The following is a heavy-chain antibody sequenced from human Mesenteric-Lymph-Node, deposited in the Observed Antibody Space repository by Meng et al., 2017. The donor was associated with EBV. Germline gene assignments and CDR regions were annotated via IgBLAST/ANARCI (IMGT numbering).Heavy chain of an antibody. CDR3: ASSQRWLESGGGFNF. CDR2: INCDEDT. CDR1: GFSVSLSGLR. V-gene: IGHV2-5*02. J-gene: IGHJ4*02. Sequence: VPLSPTFAGFSVSLSGLRGGWIRQPPGKALEWIALINCDEDTHYSPSLKSRLTITVDTSKNQLVLTMTNVNAADTAMYYCASSQRWLESGGGFNFWGQGTMVTVSS. D-gene: IGHD6-19*01.